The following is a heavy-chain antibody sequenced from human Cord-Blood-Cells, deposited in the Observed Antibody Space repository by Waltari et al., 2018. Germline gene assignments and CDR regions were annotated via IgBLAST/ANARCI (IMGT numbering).Heavy chain of an antibody. V-gene: IGHV3-7*01. J-gene: IGHJ4*02. Sequence: FTFRSYWMSWVRQAPGSGLEWVAKIKQDGSEKYYVDSVKGRFTISRDNAKNSLYLQMNSLRAEDTAVYYCARVELRYCSSTSCYSSSWFDYWGQGTLVTVSS. CDR2: IKQDGSEK. D-gene: IGHD2-2*02. CDR3: ARVELRYCSSTSCYSSSWFDY. CDR1: FTFRSYW.